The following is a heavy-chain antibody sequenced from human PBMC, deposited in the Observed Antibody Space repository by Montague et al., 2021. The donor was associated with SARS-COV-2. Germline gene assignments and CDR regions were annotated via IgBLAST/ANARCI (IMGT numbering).Heavy chain of an antibody. Sequence: SETLSLTCTVSSGSISSYYWSWIRQPPGKGLEWIGYIYYSGSTNYNPSLKSRVTISVDTSKNQFSLKLSSVTAADTAVYYCARGAGYSNSWYLGFEIWGQGTMVTVSS. CDR3: ARGAGYSNSWYLGFEI. D-gene: IGHD6-13*01. CDR1: SGSISSYY. J-gene: IGHJ3*02. CDR2: IYYSGST. V-gene: IGHV4-59*01.